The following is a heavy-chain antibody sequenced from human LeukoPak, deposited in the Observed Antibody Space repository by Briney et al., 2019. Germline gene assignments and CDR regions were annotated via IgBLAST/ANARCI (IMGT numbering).Heavy chain of an antibody. J-gene: IGHJ4*02. D-gene: IGHD6-19*01. Sequence: ASVKVSCKASGYTLTSYYMHWVRQAPGQGLEWMGIINPTGGSTSYAQKFQGRVTMTRDTSTSTAYMELRSLRSDDTAVYYCARVWSSGAVAGTDYWGQGTLVIVSS. CDR1: GYTLTSYY. CDR3: ARVWSSGAVAGTDY. V-gene: IGHV1-46*01. CDR2: INPTGGST.